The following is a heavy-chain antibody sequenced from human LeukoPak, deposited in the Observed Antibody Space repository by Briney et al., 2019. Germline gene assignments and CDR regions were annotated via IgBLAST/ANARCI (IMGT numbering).Heavy chain of an antibody. CDR3: AKKETVVSPGNYFDH. CDR2: INDGGYNT. V-gene: IGHV3-23*01. J-gene: IGHJ4*02. D-gene: IGHD4-23*01. Sequence: GGSLRLSCAASGFTVSSDYMNWVRQAPGKGLEWVSAINDGGYNTYYADSVRGRFTISRDNAKNTLYLQMNSLRAEDTAVYYCAKKETVVSPGNYFDHWGQGTLVTVSS. CDR1: GFTVSSDY.